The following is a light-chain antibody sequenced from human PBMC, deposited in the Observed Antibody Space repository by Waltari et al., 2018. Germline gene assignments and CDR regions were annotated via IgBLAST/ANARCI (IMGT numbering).Light chain of an antibody. Sequence: DINMTQSPSSLSASVGDTVTITCRASQTVTRYLHWYQQRPGEAPNLLIYTASSVQSGVPARFSGSGSGTDFTLTINGLQSEDFATYYCQQSDGIPFSFGQGTKLEVK. CDR2: TAS. V-gene: IGKV1-39*01. J-gene: IGKJ2*03. CDR1: QTVTRY. CDR3: QQSDGIPFS.